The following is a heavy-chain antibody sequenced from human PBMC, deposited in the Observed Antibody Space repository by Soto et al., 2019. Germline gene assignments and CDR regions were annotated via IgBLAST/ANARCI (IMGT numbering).Heavy chain of an antibody. D-gene: IGHD2-21*02. V-gene: IGHV2-5*02. CDR1: GFSLSTGGVG. CDR3: AHSRCGGDCLQSYSSHYYYGMDV. CDR2: IYWDDDK. Sequence: QITLKESGPSLVKPTQTLTLTCTFSGFSLSTGGVGVGWIRQPPGKALEWLALIYWDDDKRYSPSLRSRLTVTEDTSKNQVVLTMTNMDPVDTATYYCAHSRCGGDCLQSYSSHYYYGMDVWGQGTSVTVS. J-gene: IGHJ6*02.